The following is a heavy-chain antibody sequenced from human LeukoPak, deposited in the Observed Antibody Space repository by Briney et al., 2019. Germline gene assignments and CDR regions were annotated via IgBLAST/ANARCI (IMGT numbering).Heavy chain of an antibody. D-gene: IGHD2-15*01. CDR1: GFTFSSCA. J-gene: IGHJ4*02. V-gene: IGHV3-23*01. CDR3: AKASIVVVVAAFFDY. Sequence: GGSLRLSCAASGFTFSSCAMSWVRQAPGKGLEWVSVISGSSLSAYYADSVKGRFTISRDNSKNTLYLQMNSLRAEDTAVYYCAKASIVVVVAAFFDYWGQGTLVTVSS. CDR2: ISGSSLSA.